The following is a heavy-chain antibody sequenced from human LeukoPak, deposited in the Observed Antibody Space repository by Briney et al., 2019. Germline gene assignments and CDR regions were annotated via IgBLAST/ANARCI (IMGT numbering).Heavy chain of an antibody. CDR2: INHSGST. Sequence: PSETLSLTCAVYGGSFSGYYWSWIRQPPGKGLEWIGEINHSGSTNYNPSLKSRVTISVDTSKNQFSLKLSSVTAADTAVYYCARTPGYCSSTSCYFAEYFQHWGQGTLVTVSS. J-gene: IGHJ1*01. CDR3: ARTPGYCSSTSCYFAEYFQH. D-gene: IGHD2-2*01. V-gene: IGHV4-34*01. CDR1: GGSFSGYY.